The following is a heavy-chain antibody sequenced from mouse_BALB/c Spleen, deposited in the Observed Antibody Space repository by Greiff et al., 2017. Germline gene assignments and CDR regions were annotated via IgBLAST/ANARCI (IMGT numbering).Heavy chain of an antibody. CDR3: ARSGYLYAMDY. V-gene: IGHV5-17*02. D-gene: IGHD3-1*01. J-gene: IGHJ4*01. Sequence: EVKLMESGGGLVQPGGSRKLSCAASGFTFSSFGMHWVRQAPEKGLEWVAYISSGSSTIYYADTVKGRFTISRDNPKNTLFLQMTSLRSEDTAMYYCARSGYLYAMDYWGQGTSVTVSS. CDR2: ISSGSSTI. CDR1: GFTFSSFG.